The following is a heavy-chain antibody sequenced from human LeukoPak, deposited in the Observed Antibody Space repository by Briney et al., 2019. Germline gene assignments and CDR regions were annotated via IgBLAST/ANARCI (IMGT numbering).Heavy chain of an antibody. Sequence: GSLRLSCAASGFSFSDYTMNWVRQAPGKGLEWVSSISSGSGYIYYADSVKGRFTISRDNAENSLYLQMNSLRAEDTAVYYCATISAAGRDGDFDFWGQGTLVTVSS. J-gene: IGHJ4*02. D-gene: IGHD6-13*01. CDR2: ISSGSGYI. V-gene: IGHV3-21*01. CDR3: ATISAAGRDGDFDF. CDR1: GFSFSDYT.